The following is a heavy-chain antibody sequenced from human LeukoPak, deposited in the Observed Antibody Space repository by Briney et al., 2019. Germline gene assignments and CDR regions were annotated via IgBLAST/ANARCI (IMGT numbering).Heavy chain of an antibody. CDR1: GFSVSSYY. D-gene: IGHD3-3*02. J-gene: IGHJ4*02. Sequence: PGGSLRLSCAAAGFSVSSYYMSWVRQAPGKGPEWVSVIYSGGSTYYADSVEGRFTVSRDNSKNIVYLQMNSLRAEDTAMYYYARDLHPRLAGFFDYWGQGILVTVSS. CDR3: ARDLHPRLAGFFDY. V-gene: IGHV3-53*01. CDR2: IYSGGST.